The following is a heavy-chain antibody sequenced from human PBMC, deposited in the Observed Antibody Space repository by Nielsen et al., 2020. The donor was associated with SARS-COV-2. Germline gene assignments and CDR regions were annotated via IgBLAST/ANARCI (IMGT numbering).Heavy chain of an antibody. CDR2: IYYSGST. D-gene: IGHD6-13*01. V-gene: IGHV4-31*03. J-gene: IGHJ4*02. CDR1: GGSISSGGYY. CDR3: ARGVGVEQQLVGGFDY. Sequence: SETLSLTCTVSGGSISSGGYYWSWIRQHPGKGLEWIGYIYYSGSTYYNPSLKSRVTISVDTSKNQFSLKLSSVTAADTAVYYCARGVGVEQQLVGGFDYWGQGTLVTVSS.